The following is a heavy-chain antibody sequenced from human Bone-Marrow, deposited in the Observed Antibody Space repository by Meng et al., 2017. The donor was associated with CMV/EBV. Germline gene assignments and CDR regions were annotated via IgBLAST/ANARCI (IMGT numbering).Heavy chain of an antibody. D-gene: IGHD5-24*01. Sequence: GESLKISCAVSGFTFSDYYMSWIRQAPGKGLEWVSIISGNGDTAYYGDSVKGRFTISRDDSKNTVSLQMNNLRVDDTAVYYCAHRGRDGYDIHYFGLDVWGQGTTVTVSS. V-gene: IGHV3-23*01. CDR3: AHRGRDGYDIHYFGLDV. J-gene: IGHJ6*02. CDR1: GFTFSDYY. CDR2: ISGNGDTA.